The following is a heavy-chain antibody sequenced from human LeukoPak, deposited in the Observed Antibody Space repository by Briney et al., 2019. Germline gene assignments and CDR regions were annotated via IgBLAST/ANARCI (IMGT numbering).Heavy chain of an antibody. Sequence: SQTLSLTCTVSGGSISSGSYYWSWIRQPAGKGLGWIGRIYTSGSTNYNPSLKSRVTISVDTSKNQFSLKLSSVTAADTAVYYCARDCSGGSCYFVGDAFDFWGQGTMVTVSS. J-gene: IGHJ3*01. V-gene: IGHV4-61*02. CDR1: GGSISSGSYY. CDR3: ARDCSGGSCYFVGDAFDF. D-gene: IGHD2-15*01. CDR2: IYTSGST.